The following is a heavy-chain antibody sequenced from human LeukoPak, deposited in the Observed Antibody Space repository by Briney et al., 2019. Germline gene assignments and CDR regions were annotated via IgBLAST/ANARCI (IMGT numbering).Heavy chain of an antibody. CDR1: GFTFSSYS. Sequence: PGGSLRLSCAASGFTFSSYSMSWVRQAPGKGLEWVSLISGSGGSTYYADSVKGRFTISRDNAKNTLYLQMNSLRAEDTAVYYCARDGSGWTFDYWGQGTLVTVSS. CDR2: ISGSGGST. J-gene: IGHJ4*02. D-gene: IGHD6-19*01. CDR3: ARDGSGWTFDY. V-gene: IGHV3-23*01.